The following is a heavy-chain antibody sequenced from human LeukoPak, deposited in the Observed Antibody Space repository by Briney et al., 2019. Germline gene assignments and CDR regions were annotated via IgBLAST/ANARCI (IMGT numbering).Heavy chain of an antibody. CDR3: ARDLCSGGSCYFDY. D-gene: IGHD2-15*01. CDR1: GGSISSSNW. Sequence: PSETLSLTCAVSGGSISSSNWWSWVRQPPGKGLEWIGQIYHSGSTNYNPSLKSRVTISVDKSKNQFSLKLSSVTAADTAVYYCARDLCSGGSCYFDYWGQGTLVTVSS. J-gene: IGHJ4*02. CDR2: IYHSGST. V-gene: IGHV4-4*02.